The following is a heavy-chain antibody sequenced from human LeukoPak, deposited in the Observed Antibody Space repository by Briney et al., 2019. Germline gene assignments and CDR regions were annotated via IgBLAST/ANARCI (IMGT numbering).Heavy chain of an antibody. CDR2: ISGSGGST. V-gene: IGHV3-23*01. D-gene: IGHD1-26*01. CDR1: GFTFNTYW. J-gene: IGHJ4*02. Sequence: PGGSLRLSCAASGFTFNTYWMSWVRQAPGKGLEWVSAISGSGGSTYFADSVKGRFSISRDNSKNTLYLLMNSLRAEDTAVYYCAKDPQWELPSPFDHWGQGTLVTVSS. CDR3: AKDPQWELPSPFDH.